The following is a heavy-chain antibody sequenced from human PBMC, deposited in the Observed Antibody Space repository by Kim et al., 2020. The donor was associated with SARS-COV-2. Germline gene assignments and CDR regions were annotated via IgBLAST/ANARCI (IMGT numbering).Heavy chain of an antibody. J-gene: IGHJ3*02. D-gene: IGHD1-26*01. CDR1: GGSVSSGSYY. CDR2: IYYSGST. V-gene: IGHV4-61*01. CDR3: ARDEWELGGRAFDI. Sequence: SETLSLTCTVSGGSVSSGSYYWSWIRQPPGKGLEWIGYIYYSGSTNYNPSLKSRVTISVDTSKNQFSLKLSSVTAADTAVYYCARDEWELGGRAFDIWG.